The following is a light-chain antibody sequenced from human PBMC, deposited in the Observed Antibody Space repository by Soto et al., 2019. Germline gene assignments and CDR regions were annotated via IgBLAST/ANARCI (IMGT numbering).Light chain of an antibody. Sequence: DIRMTKSPASLSASVGDRFTVTCRASQNIHKYLHSYQQTPGKAPNLLIFSASILQSGDRSKFIGRGYPTEFTLTTSGLQPEHFATYYCQQTYSNSVTFGKGTKVDIK. V-gene: IGKV1-39*01. CDR2: SAS. CDR1: QNIHKY. J-gene: IGKJ1*01. CDR3: QQTYSNSVT.